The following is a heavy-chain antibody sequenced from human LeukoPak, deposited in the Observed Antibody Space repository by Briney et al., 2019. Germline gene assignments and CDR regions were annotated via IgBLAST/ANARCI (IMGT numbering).Heavy chain of an antibody. CDR2: ISAYNGNA. Sequence: ASVKVSCKASGYTFTSYGISWVRQAPGQGLEWMGWISAYNGNANYAQKLQGRVTMTTDTSTSTAYMELRSLRSDDTAVYYCARDHYDILTGFFGYWGQGTLVTVSS. D-gene: IGHD3-9*01. CDR3: ARDHYDILTGFFGY. CDR1: GYTFTSYG. V-gene: IGHV1-18*01. J-gene: IGHJ4*02.